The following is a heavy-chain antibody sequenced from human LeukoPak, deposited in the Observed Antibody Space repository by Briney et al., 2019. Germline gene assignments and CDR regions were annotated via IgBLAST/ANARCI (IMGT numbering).Heavy chain of an antibody. V-gene: IGHV4-39*01. D-gene: IGHD2-2*01. J-gene: IGHJ3*01. CDR3: VYCSSTSCHGFDV. CDR1: GGSISSSNYY. Sequence: SENLSLTCTVSGGSISSSNYYWGWIRQPPGKGLEWIGNIYYSGSTYYNPSLKSRVTISVDTSKNQFSLKLSSVTAADTAVFYCVYCSSTSCHGFDVWGQGTVVTVSS. CDR2: IYYSGST.